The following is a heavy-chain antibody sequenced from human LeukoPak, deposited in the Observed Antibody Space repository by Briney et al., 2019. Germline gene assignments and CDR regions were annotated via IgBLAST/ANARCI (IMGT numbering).Heavy chain of an antibody. CDR3: ARAVITIFGVVAHLDY. CDR1: GFTFGSYS. J-gene: IGHJ4*02. Sequence: GGSLRLSCAASGFTFGSYSMNWVRQAPGKGLEWVSSISSSSSYIYYADSVKGRFTISRDNAKNSLYLQMNSLRAEDTAVYYCARAVITIFGVVAHLDYWGQGTLVTVSS. V-gene: IGHV3-21*01. D-gene: IGHD3-3*01. CDR2: ISSSSSYI.